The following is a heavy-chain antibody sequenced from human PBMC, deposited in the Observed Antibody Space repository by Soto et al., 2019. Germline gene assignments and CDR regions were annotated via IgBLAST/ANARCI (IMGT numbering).Heavy chain of an antibody. CDR2: IYYSGST. D-gene: IGHD6-19*01. CDR3: ARDLRLSALGSGWYGWFDP. Sequence: SETLSLTCTVSGGSISSYYWSWIRQPPGKGLERIGYIYYSGSTNYKPTLKSRVTISVDTTKNQFSLKLSSVTAADAAVYYCARDLRLSALGSGWYGWFDPWGQGTLVTVSS. V-gene: IGHV4-59*01. J-gene: IGHJ5*02. CDR1: GGSISSYY.